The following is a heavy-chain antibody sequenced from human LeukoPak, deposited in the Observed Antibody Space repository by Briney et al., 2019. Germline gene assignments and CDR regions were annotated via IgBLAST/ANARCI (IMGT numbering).Heavy chain of an antibody. Sequence: PSETLSLTCTVSGGSISSSSYYWSWIRQPPGKGLEWIGSIYYSGSTYYNPSLKSRVTISVDTSKNQFSLKLSSVTAADTAVYYCARQYYYGSGGYNYWGQGTLVTVSS. J-gene: IGHJ4*02. V-gene: IGHV4-39*01. CDR3: ARQYYYGSGGYNY. CDR2: IYYSGST. D-gene: IGHD3-10*01. CDR1: GGSISSSSYY.